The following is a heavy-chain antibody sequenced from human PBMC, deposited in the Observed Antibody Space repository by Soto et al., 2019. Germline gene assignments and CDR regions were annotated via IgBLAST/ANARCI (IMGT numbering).Heavy chain of an antibody. CDR2: INQAGNKK. Sequence: PGGSLRLSCVTSGLTFSNYWLSWVRQAPGKGLEWVANINQAGNKKYYVDSGKGRFTISRDNAKNSLYLQMNSLKAEDTAVYYCARDRGSGRYWGQGTLVTVSS. CDR1: GLTFSNYW. D-gene: IGHD2-8*02. J-gene: IGHJ4*02. V-gene: IGHV3-7*05. CDR3: ARDRGSGRY.